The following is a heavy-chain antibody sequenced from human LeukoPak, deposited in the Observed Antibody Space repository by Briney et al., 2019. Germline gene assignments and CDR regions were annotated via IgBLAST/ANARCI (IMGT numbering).Heavy chain of an antibody. CDR1: GFIFSSYW. V-gene: IGHV3-7*01. D-gene: IGHD1-26*01. Sequence: GGSLRLSCEASGFIFSSYWMGWVRRVPGKGLEWVANIHPDGSETSYLDSVKGRFTISRDNSKNTLYLQMNSLRAEDTAVYYCARDGSGSYVDYWGQGTLVTVSS. CDR2: IHPDGSET. CDR3: ARDGSGSYVDY. J-gene: IGHJ4*02.